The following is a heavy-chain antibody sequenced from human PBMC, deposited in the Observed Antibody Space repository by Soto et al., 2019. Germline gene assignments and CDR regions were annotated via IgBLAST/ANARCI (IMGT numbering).Heavy chain of an antibody. V-gene: IGHV4-34*01. D-gene: IGHD3-10*01. CDR2: INHSGST. CDR3: ARGRAWSYYGSGRYYYGMDV. Sequence: LSLTCAVYGGSFSGYYWSWIRQPPGKGLEWIGEINHSGSTNYNPSLKSRVTISVDTSKNQFSLKLSSVTAADTAVYYCARGRAWSYYGSGRYYYGMDVWGQGTTVTVYS. J-gene: IGHJ6*02. CDR1: GGSFSGYY.